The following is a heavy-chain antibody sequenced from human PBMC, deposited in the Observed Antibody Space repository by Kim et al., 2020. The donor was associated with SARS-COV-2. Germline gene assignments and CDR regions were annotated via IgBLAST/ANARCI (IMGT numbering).Heavy chain of an antibody. CDR2: IWYDGSNK. Sequence: GGSLRLSCAASGFTFSSYGMHWVRQAPGKGLEWVAVIWYDGSNKYYADSVKGRFTISRDNSKNTLYLQMNSLRAEDTAVYYCAKEEGGYSSGWSGPYFDYWGQGTLVTVSS. J-gene: IGHJ4*02. CDR1: GFTFSSYG. CDR3: AKEEGGYSSGWSGPYFDY. V-gene: IGHV3-33*06. D-gene: IGHD6-19*01.